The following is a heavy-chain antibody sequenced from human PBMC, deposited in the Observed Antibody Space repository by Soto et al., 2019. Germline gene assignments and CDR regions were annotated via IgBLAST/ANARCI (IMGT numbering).Heavy chain of an antibody. CDR3: ARDRDTAGTRDYFDY. D-gene: IGHD6-13*01. CDR1: GYTFTSYG. J-gene: IGHJ4*02. CDR2: INPNNGST. V-gene: IGHV1-2*04. Sequence: ASVKVSCKASGYTFTSYGISWVRQAPGQGLEWMGWINPNNGSTNYAQKFQGWVTMTRDTSISTAYMELSRLRSDDTAVYYCARDRDTAGTRDYFDYWGQGTLVTVSS.